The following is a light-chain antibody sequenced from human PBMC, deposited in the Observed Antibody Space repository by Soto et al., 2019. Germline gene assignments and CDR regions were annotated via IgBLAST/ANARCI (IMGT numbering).Light chain of an antibody. CDR1: SSNIGAGYD. CDR3: QSYDSSLSGHVV. CDR2: GNS. J-gene: IGLJ2*01. V-gene: IGLV1-40*01. Sequence: QSVLTRPPSVSGAPGQRVTISCTGSSSNIGAGYDVHWYQQLPGTAPKLLIYGNSNRPSGVPDRFSGSKSGTSASLAITGLQAEDEADYYCQSYDSSLSGHVVFGGGTQLTVL.